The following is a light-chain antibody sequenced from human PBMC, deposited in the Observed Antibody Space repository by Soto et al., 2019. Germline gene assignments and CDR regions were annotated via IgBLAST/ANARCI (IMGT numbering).Light chain of an antibody. CDR1: QSVLYSSNNKNF. CDR3: QQYYTPPPT. CDR2: WAS. V-gene: IGKV4-1*01. J-gene: IGKJ2*01. Sequence: DIVMTQSPDSLAVSLGERATINCKYSQSVLYSSNNKNFLAWYQQKPRQPPKLLIYWASTRESGVPDRFSGSGSATDFTLTISSLQAEDVAVYYCQQYYTPPPTFGQGTELEIK.